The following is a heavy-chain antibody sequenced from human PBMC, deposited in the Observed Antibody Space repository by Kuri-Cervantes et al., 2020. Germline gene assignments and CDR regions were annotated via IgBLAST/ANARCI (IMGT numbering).Heavy chain of an antibody. CDR2: ISYDGGNK. D-gene: IGHD1-26*01. CDR1: GFSFSSYG. CDR3: AKDIVPYSGKVMDAFDI. J-gene: IGHJ3*02. V-gene: IGHV3-30*18. Sequence: GESLKISCAASGFSFSSYGMHWVRQAPGKGLEWVAVISYDGGNKYYADSLKGRFTISRDNAKNSLYLEMNSLRAEDTALYYCAKDIVPYSGKVMDAFDIWGQGTMVTVSS.